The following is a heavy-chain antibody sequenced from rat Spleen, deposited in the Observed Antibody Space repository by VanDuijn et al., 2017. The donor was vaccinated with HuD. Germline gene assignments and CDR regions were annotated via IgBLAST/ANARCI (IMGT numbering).Heavy chain of an antibody. Sequence: EVELVESGGDLVQPGRSMQLSCAASGFTFSTYGLAWVRQAPKKGLEWVAYISYDGGSTYYRDSVKGRFTISRDNAKSTLYLQMDSLRSEDTATYYCTTRVHFDYWGQGVMVTVSS. CDR3: TTRVHFDY. CDR2: ISYDGGST. V-gene: IGHV5-20*01. CDR1: GFTFSTYG. J-gene: IGHJ2*01. D-gene: IGHD1-11*01.